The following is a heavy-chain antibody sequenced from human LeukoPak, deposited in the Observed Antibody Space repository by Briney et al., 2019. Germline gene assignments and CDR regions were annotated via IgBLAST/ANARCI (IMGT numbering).Heavy chain of an antibody. J-gene: IGHJ4*01. CDR3: ATGLNPYYYDSSGSGSVDY. Sequence: ASVKVSCKVSGYTLTELSMHWVRQAPGKGLEWMGGFDPEDGETIYAQKFQGRVTMTEDTSTDTAYMELSSLRSEDTDVYYCATGLNPYYYDSSGSGSVDYWGQGTLVTVSS. V-gene: IGHV1-24*01. CDR1: GYTLTELS. CDR2: FDPEDGET. D-gene: IGHD3-22*01.